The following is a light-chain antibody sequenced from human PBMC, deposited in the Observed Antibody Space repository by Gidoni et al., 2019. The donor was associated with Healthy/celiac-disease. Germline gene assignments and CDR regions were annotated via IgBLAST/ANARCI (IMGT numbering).Light chain of an antibody. J-gene: IGKJ1*01. CDR2: GAS. CDR1: QSVSSSY. V-gene: IGKV3-20*01. Sequence: DIVLTQPPGTLSLSPGERATLSCRASQSVSSSYLAWYQQKPGQAPRLLIYGASSRATGIPDRFSGSGSGTDFTLTISRLEPEDFAVYYCQQYGSSRTFGQGTKVEIK. CDR3: QQYGSSRT.